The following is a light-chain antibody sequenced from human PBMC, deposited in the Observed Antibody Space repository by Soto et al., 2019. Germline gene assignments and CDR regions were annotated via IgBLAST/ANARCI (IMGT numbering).Light chain of an antibody. V-gene: IGKV3-20*01. CDR1: QSVTSIY. CDR3: QHYGGSFT. CDR2: GAT. J-gene: IGKJ4*01. Sequence: EIVLTQSPGTLSLSPGERATLSCRASQSVTSIYLAWYQQKPGQAPRLLIYGATSRATGIPDRFSGSGSGTDFTLTISRLEPEDFAVYYCQHYGGSFTFGGGTKVEIK.